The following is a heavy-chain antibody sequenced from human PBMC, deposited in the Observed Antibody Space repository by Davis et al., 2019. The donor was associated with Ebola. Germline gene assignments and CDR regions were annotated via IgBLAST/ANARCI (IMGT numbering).Heavy chain of an antibody. Sequence: PGGSLRLSCAASGFTVSSNYMSWVRQAPGKGLEWVSVIYSGGSTYYADSVKGRFTISRDNSKNTLYLQMNSLRAEDTAVYYCASSITMIVVVHSYYYGMDVWGQGTTVTVSS. J-gene: IGHJ6*02. V-gene: IGHV3-53*01. D-gene: IGHD3-22*01. CDR2: IYSGGST. CDR1: GFTVSSNY. CDR3: ASSITMIVVVHSYYYGMDV.